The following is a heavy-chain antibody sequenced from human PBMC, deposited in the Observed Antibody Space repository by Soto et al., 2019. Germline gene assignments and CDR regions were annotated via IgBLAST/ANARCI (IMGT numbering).Heavy chain of an antibody. Sequence: SETLSLTCSVSGGSISGWYWIRQPPGKGLECIIYIYNSGSTNNNPSLKSRVTISLDMSKNQFSLRLTSVSAADTAVYYCARSRGTGTYPHDFQPWGQGTLVTVS. D-gene: IGHD1-26*01. CDR3: ARSRGTGTYPHDFQP. CDR1: GGSISGWY. CDR2: IYNSGST. V-gene: IGHV4-59*01. J-gene: IGHJ1*01.